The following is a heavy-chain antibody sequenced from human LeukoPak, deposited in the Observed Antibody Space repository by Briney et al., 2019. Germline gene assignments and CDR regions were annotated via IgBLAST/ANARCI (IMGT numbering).Heavy chain of an antibody. Sequence: GRSLRLSCAASGFTFDDYAMHWVRQAPGKGLEWVSGISWNSGSIGYADSVKGRSTISRDNARNSLYLQMNSLRAEDTALYYCAKGLKGLKFDYWGQGTLVTVSS. CDR1: GFTFDDYA. V-gene: IGHV3-9*01. J-gene: IGHJ4*02. CDR3: AKGLKGLKFDY. D-gene: IGHD6-19*01. CDR2: ISWNSGSI.